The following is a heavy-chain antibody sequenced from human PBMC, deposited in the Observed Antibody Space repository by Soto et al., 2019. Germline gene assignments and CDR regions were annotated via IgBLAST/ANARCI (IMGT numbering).Heavy chain of an antibody. V-gene: IGHV3-7*03. Sequence: GGSLRLSCAASGFTFSPYWMSWVRQAPGKGLEWVANIKQDGSEKYYVDSVKGRFTISRDNAKSSLYLQMNTLRAEDTAVYYCARGASYGGRTFDYWGQGALVTVSS. CDR3: ARGASYGGRTFDY. CDR2: IKQDGSEK. CDR1: GFTFSPYW. J-gene: IGHJ4*02. D-gene: IGHD3-16*01.